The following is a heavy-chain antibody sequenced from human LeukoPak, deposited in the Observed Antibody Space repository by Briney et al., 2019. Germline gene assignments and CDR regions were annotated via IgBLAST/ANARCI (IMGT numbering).Heavy chain of an antibody. D-gene: IGHD1-1*01. J-gene: IGHJ3*02. V-gene: IGHV4-38-2*02. CDR2: IYHSGST. CDR1: GYSITSGYY. CDR3: ASTTTGTTGDAFDI. Sequence: SETLSLTCTVSGYSITSGYYWGWIRQPPGKGLEWIGSIYHSGSTYYNPSLKSRVTISVDTSKNQFSLKLSSVTAADTAVYYCASTTTGTTGDAFDIWGQGTMVTVSS.